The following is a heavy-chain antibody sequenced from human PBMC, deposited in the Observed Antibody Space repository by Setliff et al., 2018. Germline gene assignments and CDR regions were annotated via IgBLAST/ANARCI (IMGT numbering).Heavy chain of an antibody. Sequence: PGGSLRLSCAASGFTFSSYAMSWVRQAPGKGLEWVGFIKSKAYGGTTEYAASVKGRFTISRDDSKSIAYLQMNSLKTEDTAVYYCTRGRFDPWGQGTLVTVSS. CDR3: TRGRFDP. CDR2: IKSKAYGGTT. CDR1: GFTFSSYA. V-gene: IGHV3-49*04. J-gene: IGHJ5*02.